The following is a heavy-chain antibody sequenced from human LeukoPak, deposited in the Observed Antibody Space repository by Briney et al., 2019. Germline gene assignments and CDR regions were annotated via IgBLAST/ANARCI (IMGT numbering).Heavy chain of an antibody. CDR1: GFTVRSNY. J-gene: IGHJ3*02. Sequence: GGSLRLSCAASGFTVRSNYMSWVRQAPGKGLEWVSVIYSNGITYYADSVKGRFTISRDNSKNTLYLQMNSLRAEDTAVYYCAKIRGYSYTYRGGFDIWGRGTMVTVSS. CDR2: IYSNGIT. V-gene: IGHV3-66*01. CDR3: AKIRGYSYTYRGGFDI. D-gene: IGHD5-18*01.